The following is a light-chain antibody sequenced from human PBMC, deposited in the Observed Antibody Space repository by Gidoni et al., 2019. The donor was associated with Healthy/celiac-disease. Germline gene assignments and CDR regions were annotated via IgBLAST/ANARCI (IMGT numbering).Light chain of an antibody. Sequence: DIQMTQSPSSLSASVGDRVSITCRASQSIRNDLVWYQQKPGKAPMRLIYAASSLQSGVPSRFGGSGSGTEFTLTVSSLQPEDVATYYCLQHNSYPYTFGQGTKLEIK. CDR1: QSIRND. V-gene: IGKV1-17*01. J-gene: IGKJ2*01. CDR2: AAS. CDR3: LQHNSYPYT.